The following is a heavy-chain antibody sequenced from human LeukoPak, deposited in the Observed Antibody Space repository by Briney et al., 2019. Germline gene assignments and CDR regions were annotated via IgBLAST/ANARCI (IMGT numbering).Heavy chain of an antibody. D-gene: IGHD4-17*01. CDR1: GFTFNNYW. CDR3: ARGDFSDYGDYVDAFDI. J-gene: IGHJ3*02. Sequence: GGSLRLSCAASGFTFNNYWMSWVRQVPGKGLQWVANIKQDGSAKFYVDSVKGRFTIPRDNTKNSLYLRMNSLRVEDTAVYYCARGDFSDYGDYVDAFDIWGQGTMVTVSS. V-gene: IGHV3-7*01. CDR2: IKQDGSAK.